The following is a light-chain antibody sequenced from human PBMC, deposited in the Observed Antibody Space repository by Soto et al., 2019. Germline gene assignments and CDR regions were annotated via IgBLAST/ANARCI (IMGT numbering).Light chain of an antibody. J-gene: IGKJ4*01. Sequence: EVVMTQSPDTLSVSPGDGATLSCRASQKVHSDLAWYQQKPGQAPRLVIYDTFTRATDIPVRLTGGGSGTEFPLTISSLKSEDFAVYYCQQYNNWPLTCGGGTKVESK. CDR3: QQYNNWPLT. CDR2: DTF. CDR1: QKVHSD. V-gene: IGKV3-15*01.